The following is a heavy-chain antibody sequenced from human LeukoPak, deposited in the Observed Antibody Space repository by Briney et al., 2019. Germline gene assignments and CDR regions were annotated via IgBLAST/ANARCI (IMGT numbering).Heavy chain of an antibody. D-gene: IGHD6-13*01. CDR1: GFTFSSYG. Sequence: GGSLRLSCAASGFTFSSYGMHWARQAPGKGLEWVAVIWYDGSNKYYADSVKGRFTISRDNSKNTLYLQMNSLRAEDTAVYYCARDWTAAAGHFDCWGQGTLVTVSS. V-gene: IGHV3-33*01. CDR2: IWYDGSNK. CDR3: ARDWTAAAGHFDC. J-gene: IGHJ4*02.